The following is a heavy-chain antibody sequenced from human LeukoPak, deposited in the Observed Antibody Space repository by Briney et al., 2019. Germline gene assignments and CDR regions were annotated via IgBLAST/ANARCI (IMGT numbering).Heavy chain of an antibody. J-gene: IGHJ6*03. CDR3: ARGEFGDYYYFYMDV. CDR2: ISSSSSTI. V-gene: IGHV3-48*01. CDR1: GFTFSSYS. D-gene: IGHD2/OR15-2a*01. Sequence: PGGSLRLSCAASGFTFSSYSMNWVRQAPGKGLEWVSYISSSSSTIYYADSAKGRFTISRDNAKNSLFLQMNSLRAEDTATYYCARGEFGDYYYFYMDVWGKGTTVTVSS.